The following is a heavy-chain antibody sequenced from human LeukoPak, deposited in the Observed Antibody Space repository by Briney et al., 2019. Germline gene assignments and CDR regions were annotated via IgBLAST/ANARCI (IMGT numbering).Heavy chain of an antibody. J-gene: IGHJ4*02. CDR2: ISSSSSYI. V-gene: IGHV3-21*01. CDR3: ARSIAAAGTKDFDY. D-gene: IGHD6-13*01. CDR1: GFTFSSYS. Sequence: AGSLRLSCAASGFTFSSYSMNWVRQAPGKGLEWVSSISSSSSYIYYADSVKGRFTISRDNAKNSLYLQMNSLRAEDTAVYYCARSIAAAGTKDFDYWGQGTLVTVSS.